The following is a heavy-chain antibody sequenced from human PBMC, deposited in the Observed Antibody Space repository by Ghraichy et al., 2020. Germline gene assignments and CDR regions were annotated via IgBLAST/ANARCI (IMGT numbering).Heavy chain of an antibody. V-gene: IGHV3-23*01. J-gene: IGHJ3*01. CDR3: AKEGGRLGEGAFDV. Sequence: GGSLRLSCAVSEFTFDGYPMTWVRQAPGKGLEWVSPLGADGRSTFYADYVKGRFTISRDKSKRTMYLQMNSLRADDTAVYYCAKEGGRLGEGAFDVWGQGTKVTVSS. CDR1: EFTFDGYP. CDR2: LGADGRST. D-gene: IGHD3-10*01.